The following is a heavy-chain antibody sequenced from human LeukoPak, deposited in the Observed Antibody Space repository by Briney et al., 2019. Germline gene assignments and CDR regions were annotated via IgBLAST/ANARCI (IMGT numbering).Heavy chain of an antibody. D-gene: IGHD6-13*01. CDR1: GLTFISYW. CDR3: ARLSTAVADNDN. J-gene: IGHJ4*02. CDR2: IKQDGSEK. Sequence: GGSLRLSCAASGLTFISYWMSWVRQAPGKGLEWVANIKQDGSEKYYVDSVKGRFTISRDNAKNLLYLQMNSLRAEDTAVYYCARLSTAVADNDNWGQGTLVTVSS. V-gene: IGHV3-7*01.